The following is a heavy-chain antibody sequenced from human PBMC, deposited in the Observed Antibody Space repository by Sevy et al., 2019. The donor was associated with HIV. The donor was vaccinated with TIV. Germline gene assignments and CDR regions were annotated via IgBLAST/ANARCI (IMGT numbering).Heavy chain of an antibody. J-gene: IGHJ4*02. Sequence: GESLKISCTASGFTFSSYVISWVRQAPGKGLEWVSTISACGGSTYYADSVKGRFTISRDNSKKNVYLDMNSLRAEDTAIFYCAKEETTGYIWGQGTLVTVSS. D-gene: IGHD3-9*01. CDR3: AKEETTGYI. V-gene: IGHV3-23*01. CDR2: ISACGGST. CDR1: GFTFSSYV.